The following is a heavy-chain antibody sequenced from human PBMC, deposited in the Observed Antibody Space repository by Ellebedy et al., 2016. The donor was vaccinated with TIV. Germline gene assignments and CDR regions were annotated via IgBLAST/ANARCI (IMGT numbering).Heavy chain of an antibody. CDR3: ARYVSYFDTGDQIDYYFDS. D-gene: IGHD2-8*02. V-gene: IGHV4-59*08. Sequence: SETLSLTCTVSGGSINSYYWSWIRQPPGKGLEWIGHIYYSGSTNYNPSLQSRVTISRDASKNQFALKLTSVTATDTAVYYCARYVSYFDTGDQIDYYFDSWGQGALVTVSS. CDR1: GGSINSYY. J-gene: IGHJ4*02. CDR2: IYYSGST.